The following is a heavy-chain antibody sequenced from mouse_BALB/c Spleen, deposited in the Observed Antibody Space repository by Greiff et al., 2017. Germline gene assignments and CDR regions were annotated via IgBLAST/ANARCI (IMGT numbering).Heavy chain of an antibody. J-gene: IGHJ3*01. Sequence: ESGPGLVKPSQSLSLTCSVTGYSITSGYYWNWIRQFPGNKLEWMGYISYDGSNNYNPSLKNRISITRDTSKNQFFLKLNSVTTEDTATYYCASYYRYDVAWFAYWGQGTLVTVSA. CDR1: GYSITSGYY. CDR3: ASYYRYDVAWFAY. CDR2: ISYDGSN. D-gene: IGHD2-14*01. V-gene: IGHV3-6*02.